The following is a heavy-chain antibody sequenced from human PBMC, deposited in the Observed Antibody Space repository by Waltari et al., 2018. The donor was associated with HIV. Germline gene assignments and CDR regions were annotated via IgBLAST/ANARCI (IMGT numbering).Heavy chain of an antibody. CDR3: TGSMKYEFDS. D-gene: IGHD7-27*01. CDR2: IYHSGRT. CDR1: GDSISNANW. J-gene: IGHJ5*01. Sequence: QLQESGPGLVKPSETLSLTCAVSGDSISNANWWTWVRQPPGRGLEWIGEIYHSGRTNYSPSLRSRVTISVDKSKKHFSLTLSSVTAADTAIYFCTGSMKYEFDSWGQGILVSVS. V-gene: IGHV4-4*02.